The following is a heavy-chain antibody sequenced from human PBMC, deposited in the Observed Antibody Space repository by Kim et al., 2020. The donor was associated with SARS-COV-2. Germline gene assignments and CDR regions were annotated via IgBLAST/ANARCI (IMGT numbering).Heavy chain of an antibody. Sequence: SETLSLTCTVSGGSISSSDYYWSWIRKAPGKGLEWIGYIYYSGSASYNPSLKSRIVISVDTSKNKFSLKMSNVTAADTAVYYCARGDSSGWLHRFDHWGQGTLVTGSS. CDR2: IYYSGSA. V-gene: IGHV4-30-4*01. D-gene: IGHD6-19*01. CDR3: ARGDSSGWLHRFDH. J-gene: IGHJ4*02. CDR1: GGSISSSDYY.